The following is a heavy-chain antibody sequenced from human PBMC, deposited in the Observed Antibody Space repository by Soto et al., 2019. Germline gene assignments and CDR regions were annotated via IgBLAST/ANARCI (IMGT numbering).Heavy chain of an antibody. V-gene: IGHV4-59*01. CDR3: ARVSKGYCTNGVCDTHGYYFDY. CDR1: GGSISNYY. CDR2: IYYSGST. Sequence: SETLSLTCTVSGGSISNYYWSLIRQPKGKGLEWIGYIYYSGSTNYNPSLKSRVTISVDTSKNQFSLKLSSVTAADTAVYYCARVSKGYCTNGVCDTHGYYFDYWGQGTLVTVSS. D-gene: IGHD2-8*01. J-gene: IGHJ4*02.